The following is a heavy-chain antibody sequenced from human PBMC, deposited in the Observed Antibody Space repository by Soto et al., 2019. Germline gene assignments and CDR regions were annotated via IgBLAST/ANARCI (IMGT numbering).Heavy chain of an antibody. CDR3: ASEKQWVYYYYMDV. V-gene: IGHV1-69*04. CDR1: GYTFTSYD. Sequence: SVKVSCKDSGYTFTSYDINWVRQATGQGLEWMGRIIPNLGITNYAQKFQGRVTITADKSTSTAYMELSSLRSEDTAVYYCASEKQWVYYYYMDVWGKGATVTVSS. CDR2: IIPNLGIT. D-gene: IGHD6-19*01. J-gene: IGHJ6*03.